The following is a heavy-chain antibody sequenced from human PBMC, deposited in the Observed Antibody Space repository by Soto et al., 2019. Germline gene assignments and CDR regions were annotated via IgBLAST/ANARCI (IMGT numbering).Heavy chain of an antibody. J-gene: IGHJ6*02. V-gene: IGHV6-1*01. Sequence: SQTLSLTCAISGDSVSSNSAAWNWIRQSPSRGLEWLGRTYYRSKWYNDYAVSVKSRITINPDTSKNQFSLQLNSVTPEDTAVYYCAREYIVLVPATRGGSSGMDVWGQGTTVPVSS. CDR3: AREYIVLVPATRGGSSGMDV. D-gene: IGHD2-2*01. CDR1: GDSVSSNSAA. CDR2: TYYRSKWYN.